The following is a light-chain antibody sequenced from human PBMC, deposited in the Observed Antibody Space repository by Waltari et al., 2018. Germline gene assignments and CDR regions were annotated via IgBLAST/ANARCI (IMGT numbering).Light chain of an antibody. J-gene: IGKJ1*01. CDR2: DAS. CDR1: QSVGRS. Sequence: EIVLTQSPGTLYLARGERDTSPCRASQSVGRSLAWYQQKPAQAPRLLIYDASTRATGIPDRFSGSGSGTDFSLTISRLEPEDFAVYFCQNYVRLPATFGQGTKVEIK. CDR3: QNYVRLPAT. V-gene: IGKV3-20*01.